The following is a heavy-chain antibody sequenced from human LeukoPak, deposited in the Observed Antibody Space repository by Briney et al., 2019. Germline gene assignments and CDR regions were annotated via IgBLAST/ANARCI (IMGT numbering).Heavy chain of an antibody. CDR2: IIPIFGTA. D-gene: IGHD2-2*02. Sequence: SVKVSCKASGGTFSSYAISWVRQAPGQGLEWMGGIIPIFGTANYAQKFQGRVTITTDESTSTAYMELSSLRSEDTAVYYCARGGYCSSTSCYTVPYNWFDPWGQGTLVTVSS. V-gene: IGHV1-69*05. J-gene: IGHJ5*02. CDR1: GGTFSSYA. CDR3: ARGGYCSSTSCYTVPYNWFDP.